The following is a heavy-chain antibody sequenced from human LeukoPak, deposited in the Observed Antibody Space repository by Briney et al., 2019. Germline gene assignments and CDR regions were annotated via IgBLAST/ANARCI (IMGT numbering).Heavy chain of an antibody. D-gene: IGHD6-13*01. J-gene: IGHJ6*02. Sequence: PGGSLRLSCAPSGFTFSSYAMSWVRQAPGKGLEWVSAISGSGGSTYYADSVKGRFTISRDNSKNTLYLQMNSLRAEGTAVYYCAKDWGQQLGPYYYYGMDVWGQGTTVTVSS. V-gene: IGHV3-23*01. CDR3: AKDWGQQLGPYYYYGMDV. CDR1: GFTFSSYA. CDR2: ISGSGGST.